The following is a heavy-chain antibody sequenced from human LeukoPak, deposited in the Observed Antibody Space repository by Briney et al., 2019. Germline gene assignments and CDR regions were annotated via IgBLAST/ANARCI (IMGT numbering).Heavy chain of an antibody. Sequence: GGSLRLSCAASGFTFSSYAMSWVRQAPGKGLQWVSGIAGNGISTYFADSAKGRFTISRDNSKNTLYLQMNSLSPEDTAVYYCAKMRHWFGESENYFHYWGQGTLVTVSS. V-gene: IGHV3-23*01. CDR3: AKMRHWFGESENYFHY. CDR1: GFTFSSYA. J-gene: IGHJ4*02. CDR2: IAGNGIST. D-gene: IGHD3-10*01.